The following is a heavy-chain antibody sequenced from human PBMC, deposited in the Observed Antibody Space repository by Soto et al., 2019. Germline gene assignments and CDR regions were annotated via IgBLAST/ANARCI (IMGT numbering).Heavy chain of an antibody. V-gene: IGHV3-23*01. CDR2: ISGSGGST. D-gene: IGHD3-22*01. J-gene: IGHJ3*02. Sequence: EVQLLESGGGSVQPGGSLRLSCAASGFTFSSYAMSWVRQAPGKGLEWVSAISGSGGSTYYADSVKGRFTISRNNSKNVLYLQMNSLRAEDTAVYYSAKGPLNYYDCSGYYYDPYDAFDIWGQGTMVTVSS. CDR1: GFTFSSYA. CDR3: AKGPLNYYDCSGYYYDPYDAFDI.